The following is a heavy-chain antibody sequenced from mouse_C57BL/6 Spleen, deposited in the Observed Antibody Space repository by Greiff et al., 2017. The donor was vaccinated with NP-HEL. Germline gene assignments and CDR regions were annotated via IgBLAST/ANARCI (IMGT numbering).Heavy chain of an antibody. V-gene: IGHV14-3*01. D-gene: IGHD1-1*01. CDR1: GFNIKNTY. CDR3: ASITTVVARAMDY. Sequence: LVESVAELVRPGASVKLSCTASGFNIKNTYMHWVKQRPEQGLEWIGRIDPANGNTKYAPKFQGKATITADTSSNTAYLQLSSLTSEDTAIYYCASITTVVARAMDYWGQGTSVTVSS. J-gene: IGHJ4*01. CDR2: IDPANGNT.